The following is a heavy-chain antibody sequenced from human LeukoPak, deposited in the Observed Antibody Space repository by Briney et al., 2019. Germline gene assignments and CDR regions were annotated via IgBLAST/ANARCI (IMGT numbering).Heavy chain of an antibody. CDR3: VRDGGVSGYDLLDY. V-gene: IGHV3-7*01. J-gene: IGHJ4*02. CDR1: GFTFSNYW. D-gene: IGHD5-12*01. Sequence: GGSLRLSCAASGFTFSNYWMSWVRQAPGKGLDWVAHINQDGSEEHYMDSVKARFIISRDNAKNSLSLQMDSLRAEDTAVYYCVRDGGVSGYDLLDYWGPGTLVTVSS. CDR2: INQDGSEE.